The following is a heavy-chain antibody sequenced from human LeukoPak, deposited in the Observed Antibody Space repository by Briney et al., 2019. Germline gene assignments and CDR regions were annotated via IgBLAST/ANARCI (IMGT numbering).Heavy chain of an antibody. CDR2: INHSGST. J-gene: IGHJ4*02. V-gene: IGHV4-34*01. D-gene: IGHD2-2*02. CDR1: GGSFSGYY. CDR3: ARGAAIDY. Sequence: PSETLSLTCAVYGGSFSGYYWSWMRQRPGKGLEWIGEINHSGSTNYNPSLKSRVTISVDTSKNQFSLKLSSVTAADMAVYYCARGAAIDYWGQGTLVTVSS.